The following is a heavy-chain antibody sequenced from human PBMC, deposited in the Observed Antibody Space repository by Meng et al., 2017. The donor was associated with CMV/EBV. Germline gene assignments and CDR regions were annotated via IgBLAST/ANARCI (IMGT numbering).Heavy chain of an antibody. CDR1: GGTFNSYA. J-gene: IGHJ6*02. D-gene: IGHD2-2*02. Sequence: SVKVSCKASGGTFNSYAISWVRQAPGQGLEWTGGIMPIFGTANYAQKFQGRVTITTDESPSTAYMELSSLRSEDTAVYYCARSRPHCSSTSCYTGGVNYYYYGMDVWGQGTTVTVSS. V-gene: IGHV1-69*05. CDR3: ARSRPHCSSTSCYTGGVNYYYYGMDV. CDR2: IMPIFGTA.